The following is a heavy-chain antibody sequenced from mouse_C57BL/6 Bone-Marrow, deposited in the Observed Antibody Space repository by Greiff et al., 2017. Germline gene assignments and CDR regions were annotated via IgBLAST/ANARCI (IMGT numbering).Heavy chain of an antibody. V-gene: IGHV5-12*01. Sequence: EVKLQESGGGLVQPGGSLKLSCAASGFTFSDYYMYWVRQTPEQRLEWVAYISNGGGSTYYPDTVKGRFTISRDNAKNTLYLQMSRLKSEDTAMYYCARDRGYYRFAYWGQGTLVTVSA. CDR2: ISNGGGST. J-gene: IGHJ3*01. CDR3: ARDRGYYRFAY. CDR1: GFTFSDYY. D-gene: IGHD2-12*01.